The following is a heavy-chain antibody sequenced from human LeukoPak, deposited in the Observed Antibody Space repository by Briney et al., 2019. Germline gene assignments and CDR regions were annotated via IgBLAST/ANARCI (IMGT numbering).Heavy chain of an antibody. J-gene: IGHJ4*02. D-gene: IGHD2-2*01. V-gene: IGHV1-2*02. CDR1: GYTFTGYY. CDR2: ISPNSGGT. CDR3: ARADATYCSSTSCFNPAIDY. Sequence: GASVKVSCKASGYTFTGYYMHWVRQAPGQGLEWMGWISPNSGGTNYAQKFQGRVTMTRDTSISTAYMELSRLRSDDTAVYYCARADATYCSSTSCFNPAIDYWGQGTLVTVSS.